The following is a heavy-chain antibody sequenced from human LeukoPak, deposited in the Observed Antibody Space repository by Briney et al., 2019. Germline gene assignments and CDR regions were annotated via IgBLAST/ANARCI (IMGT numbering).Heavy chain of an antibody. CDR3: AKGRIHYDSSGTDAFDI. J-gene: IGHJ3*02. D-gene: IGHD3-22*01. CDR1: GYTFTSYG. Sequence: ASVTVSCRASGYTFTSYGISWVRQAPGQGLEWMGWISVYNGNTNYAEKFQGRATMTTDTSTTTAYMELRSLRSDDTAVYYCAKGRIHYDSSGTDAFDIWGQGTVVTVSS. CDR2: ISVYNGNT. V-gene: IGHV1-18*01.